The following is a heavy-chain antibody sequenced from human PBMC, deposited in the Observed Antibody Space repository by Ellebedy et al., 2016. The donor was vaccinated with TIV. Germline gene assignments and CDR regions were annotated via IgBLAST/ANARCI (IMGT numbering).Heavy chain of an antibody. Sequence: PGGSLRLSCTASGFTFSNYAMSRVRKAPGKGLEWVSTISHTGSRTYYADSVEGRFTISRDNSKKTLYLQMNSLSADDTAVYYCATDRGYFTFDYWGQGSLITVSS. CDR1: GFTFSNYA. D-gene: IGHD3-9*01. J-gene: IGHJ4*02. V-gene: IGHV3-23*01. CDR2: ISHTGSRT. CDR3: ATDRGYFTFDY.